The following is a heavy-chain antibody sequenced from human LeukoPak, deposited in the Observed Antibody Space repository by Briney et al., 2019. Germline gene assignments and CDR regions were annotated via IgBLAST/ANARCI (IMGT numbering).Heavy chain of an antibody. CDR3: ARDRHSGSYYFDY. CDR1: GFTFSSYS. Sequence: PGGSLRLSCAASGFTFSSYSMNWVRQAPGKGLEWVSSISSSSYIYYADSVKGRFTISRDNAKNSLYLQMNSLRAEDTAVYYCARDRHSGSYYFDYWGQGTLVTVSS. V-gene: IGHV3-21*01. D-gene: IGHD1-26*01. J-gene: IGHJ4*02. CDR2: ISSSSYI.